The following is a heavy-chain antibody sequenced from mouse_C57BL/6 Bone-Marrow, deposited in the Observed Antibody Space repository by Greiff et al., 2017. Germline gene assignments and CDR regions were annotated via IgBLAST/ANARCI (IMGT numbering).Heavy chain of an antibody. V-gene: IGHV1-61*01. J-gene: IGHJ4*01. CDR3: ARRVAGAMDY. CDR1: GYTFTSYW. D-gene: IGHD1-1*02. Sequence: QVQLQQPGAELVRPGSSVTLSCKASGYTFTSYWMDWVKQRPGQGLEWIGNIYPSDSETHYNQKFKDKATLTVDKSSSTAYMQLSSLTSEDSAVYYCARRVAGAMDYWGQGTSVTVSS. CDR2: IYPSDSET.